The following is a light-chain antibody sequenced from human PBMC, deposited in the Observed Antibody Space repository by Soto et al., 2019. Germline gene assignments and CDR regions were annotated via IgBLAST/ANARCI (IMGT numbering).Light chain of an antibody. Sequence: ERVMTQAPATLSVSPGERATLSCRASHSVSSNLAWYQQKPGQAPRLLIYGASTRATGIPARFSGSGSGTEFTLTISSLQSEDFAVYYCLQYNNWWTFGQGTKVEIK. V-gene: IGKV3-15*01. CDR3: LQYNNWWT. CDR2: GAS. CDR1: HSVSSN. J-gene: IGKJ1*01.